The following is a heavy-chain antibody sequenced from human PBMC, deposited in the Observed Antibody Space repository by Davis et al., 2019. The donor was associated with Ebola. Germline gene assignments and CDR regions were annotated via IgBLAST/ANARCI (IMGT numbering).Heavy chain of an antibody. V-gene: IGHV3-23*01. CDR1: GFAFGHRA. D-gene: IGHD3-10*01. Sequence: GESLKISCAASGFAFGHRAMSWVRQAPGKGLEWVSALTGSGAGTYYADSVKGRFTISRDNSKNTLYLQMNSLRAEDTAVYYCAKEGEYYGSGRRTEHWGQGTLVTVSS. CDR3: AKEGEYYGSGRRTEH. CDR2: LTGSGAGT. J-gene: IGHJ1*01.